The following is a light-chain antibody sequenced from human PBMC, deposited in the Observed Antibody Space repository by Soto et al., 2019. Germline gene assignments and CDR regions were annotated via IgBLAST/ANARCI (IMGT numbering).Light chain of an antibody. J-gene: IGKJ1*01. CDR3: QQYKSYRA. CDR1: QSISSW. CDR2: KAS. V-gene: IGKV1-5*03. Sequence: DIQMTQSPSTLSASVGDRFTITCRASQSISSWLAWYQQKPGKAPKLLIYKASSLESGVPSRFSGSGSGTEFTLTISSLQPDDFATYYCQQYKSYRAFGQGTKVDIK.